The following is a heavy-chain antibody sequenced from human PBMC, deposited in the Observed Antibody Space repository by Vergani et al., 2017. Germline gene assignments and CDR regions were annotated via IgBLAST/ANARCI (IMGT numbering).Heavy chain of an antibody. CDR1: GFTFSDHY. CDR3: ARGMTTETTDLDGFDI. V-gene: IGHV3-66*02. D-gene: IGHD4-17*01. Sequence: DVDLVESGGGLVKPGGSLRLSCAASGFTFSDHYMTWVRQAPGKGLEWVSTINIGGRTSYADSVKGRLTLTRDDSKNTLHLQMNSLRPEDTAVYYCARGMTTETTDLDGFDIWGQGTMVSVSS. CDR2: INIGGRT. J-gene: IGHJ3*02.